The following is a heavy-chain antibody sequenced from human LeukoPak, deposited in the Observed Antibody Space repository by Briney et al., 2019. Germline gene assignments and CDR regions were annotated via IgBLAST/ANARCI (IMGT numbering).Heavy chain of an antibody. CDR3: ARDGGYNSGWPYFDY. J-gene: IGHJ4*02. CDR1: GGSISSYF. D-gene: IGHD6-19*01. Sequence: SETLSLTCTVSGGSISSYFWSWIRQPPGKGLEWIGHIYYSGSTNYNPSLKSRVTISVDTSKNQFSLQLRSVTAADTAVYYCARDGGYNSGWPYFDYWGQGTLVPVSS. V-gene: IGHV4-59*01. CDR2: IYYSGST.